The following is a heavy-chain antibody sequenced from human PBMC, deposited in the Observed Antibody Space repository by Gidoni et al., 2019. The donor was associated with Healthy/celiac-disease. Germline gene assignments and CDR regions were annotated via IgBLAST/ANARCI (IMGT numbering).Heavy chain of an antibody. V-gene: IGHV1-24*01. D-gene: IGHD2-21*02. CDR3: ATGKIPYCGGDCYFAYYYGMDV. J-gene: IGHJ6*02. CDR2: FDPEDGET. Sequence: QVQLVQSGAAVKKPGASVKVSCKVSGYTLTELSMHWVRQAPGKGLEWMGGFDPEDGETIYEKKFQGRVTMTEDTSTDTAYRELSSLRSEDTAVYYCATGKIPYCGGDCYFAYYYGMDVWGQGTTVTVSS. CDR1: GYTLTELS.